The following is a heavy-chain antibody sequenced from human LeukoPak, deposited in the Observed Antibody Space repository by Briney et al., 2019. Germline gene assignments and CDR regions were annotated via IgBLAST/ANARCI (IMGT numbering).Heavy chain of an antibody. CDR3: ARDPRYYYGMDV. CDR2: IYYSGST. V-gene: IGHV4-39*07. Sequence: SETLSLTCTVSGGSISSSSYYWGWIRQPPGKGLEWIGSIYYSGSTYYNPSLKSRVTISVDTSKNQFSLKLSSVTAADTAVYYCARDPRYYYGMDVWGQGTMVTVSS. CDR1: GGSISSSSYY. J-gene: IGHJ6*02.